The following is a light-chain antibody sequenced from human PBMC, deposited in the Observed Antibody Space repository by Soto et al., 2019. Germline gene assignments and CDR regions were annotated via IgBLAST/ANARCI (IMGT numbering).Light chain of an antibody. CDR1: QSIINL. CDR2: DAS. J-gene: IGKJ2*01. V-gene: IGKV1-5*01. CDR3: QQYNSYT. Sequence: DIQMTQSPSTLSASVGDRVTITCRAIQSIINLLAWYQQRPGKAPKLLIYDASTLESGVPSRFSGSGSGTEFTLTISSLQPDDFATYYCQQYNSYTFGQGTKLEIK.